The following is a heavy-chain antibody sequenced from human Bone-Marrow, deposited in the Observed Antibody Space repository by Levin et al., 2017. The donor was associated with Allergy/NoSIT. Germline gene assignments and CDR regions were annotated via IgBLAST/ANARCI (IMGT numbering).Heavy chain of an antibody. V-gene: IGHV4-39*01. CDR3: VRHSYITMIDS. D-gene: IGHD3-22*01. Sequence: KTSETLSLTCTVSDDSISSSTSYWGWIRQPPGTGLEWIGIIYSRGSTYYNPSLKSRLTLSVDTSQNQFSLNLISVTAADTAVYYCVRHSYITMIDSWGQGTLVTVSS. CDR1: DDSISSSTSY. J-gene: IGHJ4*02. CDR2: IYSRGST.